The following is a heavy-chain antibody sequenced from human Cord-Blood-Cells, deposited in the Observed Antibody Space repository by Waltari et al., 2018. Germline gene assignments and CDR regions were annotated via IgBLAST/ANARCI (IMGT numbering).Heavy chain of an antibody. CDR3: ARQDYDISGYYYYFDY. D-gene: IGHD3-22*01. V-gene: IGHV5-51*01. Sequence: EVQLVQSGAEVKKPGESLKIYCKGSGYSFTSYWIGWVRQMPGKGLVRVGIIYPGDSDTRYSPSFQGQVTISADKSISTDYLQWSSLKASDTAMYYCARQDYDISGYYYYFDYWGQGTLVTVSS. J-gene: IGHJ4*02. CDR2: IYPGDSDT. CDR1: GYSFTSYW.